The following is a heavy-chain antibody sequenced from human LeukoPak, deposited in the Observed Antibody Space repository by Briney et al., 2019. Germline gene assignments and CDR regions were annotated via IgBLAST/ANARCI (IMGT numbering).Heavy chain of an antibody. CDR3: AKEVAARLFDY. CDR2: VWYDGSKT. J-gene: IGHJ4*02. V-gene: IGHV3-33*06. D-gene: IGHD6-6*01. Sequence: GGSLRLSCAASGFTFSSYGMHWVRQAPGKGLEWVAVVWYDGSKTMYADSVKGRFTISKDNSKNTVYLQMNSLRAEDTAVYYCAKEVAARLFDYWGQGTLVTVSS. CDR1: GFTFSSYG.